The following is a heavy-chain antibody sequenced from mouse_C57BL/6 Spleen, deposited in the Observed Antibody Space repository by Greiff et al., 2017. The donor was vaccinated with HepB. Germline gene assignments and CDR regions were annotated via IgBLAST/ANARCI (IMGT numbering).Heavy chain of an antibody. Sequence: DVQLQESGPGLVKPSQSLSLTCSVTGYSITSGYYWNWIRQFPGNKLEWMGYISYDGSNNYNPSLKNRISITRDTSKNQFFLKLNSVTTEDTATYYCARVGNSHAMDYWGQGTSVTVSS. D-gene: IGHD2-1*01. CDR3: ARVGNSHAMDY. CDR2: ISYDGSN. V-gene: IGHV3-6*01. J-gene: IGHJ4*01. CDR1: GYSITSGYY.